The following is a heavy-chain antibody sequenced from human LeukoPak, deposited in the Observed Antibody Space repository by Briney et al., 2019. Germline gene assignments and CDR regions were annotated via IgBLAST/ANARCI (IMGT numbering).Heavy chain of an antibody. CDR2: MKPNSGNT. CDR3: ARPRMYYDSSGYYPY. V-gene: IGHV1-8*01. J-gene: IGHJ4*02. Sequence: VASVKVSCKASGYTFTNYDINWVRQATGQGLEWMGYMKPNSGNTGYAQKFQGRVTITRDTSASTAYMGLSSLRSEDTAVYYCARPRMYYDSSGYYPYWGQGTLVTVSS. CDR1: GYTFTNYD. D-gene: IGHD3-22*01.